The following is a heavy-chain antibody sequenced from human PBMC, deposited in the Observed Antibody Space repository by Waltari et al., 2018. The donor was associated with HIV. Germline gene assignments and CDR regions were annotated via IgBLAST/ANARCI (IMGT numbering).Heavy chain of an antibody. V-gene: IGHV4-59*01. D-gene: IGHD1-7*01. CDR1: GGSISNYY. J-gene: IGHJ6*04. CDR3: ARQGAGTVHFSYFYYMDI. Sequence: QVHLVESAPGLVNFSETLSLTCAVSGGSISNYYWSWIRQSPGKGLEWIGYIFYSGSRNYNPSLEGRATMSVDTAKNQFTLTLKSVTAADTAVYYCARQGAGTVHFSYFYYMDIWGKGTTVTVSS. CDR2: IFYSGSR.